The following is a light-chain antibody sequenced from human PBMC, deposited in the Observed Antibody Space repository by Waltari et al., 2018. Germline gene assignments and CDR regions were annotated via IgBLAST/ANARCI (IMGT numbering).Light chain of an antibody. CDR2: KDS. CDR1: TFPKDS. Sequence: SYGLTQAPSVSVSPGQTARITCSGDTFPKDSASWYQQKPGQAPVLVIYKDSERPSGIPERFSGSRAGTTVALTINGVQAEDEAEYYCQSSDSSGSYVLFGGGTKLTVL. V-gene: IGLV3-25*03. CDR3: QSSDSSGSYVL. J-gene: IGLJ3*02.